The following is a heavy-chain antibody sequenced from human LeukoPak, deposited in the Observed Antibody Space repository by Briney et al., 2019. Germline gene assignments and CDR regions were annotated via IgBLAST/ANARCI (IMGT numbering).Heavy chain of an antibody. J-gene: IGHJ4*02. CDR2: LYHTGRT. CDR3: ARDHRLVSPSPSFDY. D-gene: IGHD6-19*01. V-gene: IGHV4-38-2*02. Sequence: SETLSLTCSVSGSPISSGHYWGWIRQPPGKGLEWIGSLYHTGRTTYNPSLKSRVTIAVDTSETPFSLTMTSLTAADTAVYYCARDHRLVSPSPSFDYWGPGTLVSVSS. CDR1: GSPISSGHY.